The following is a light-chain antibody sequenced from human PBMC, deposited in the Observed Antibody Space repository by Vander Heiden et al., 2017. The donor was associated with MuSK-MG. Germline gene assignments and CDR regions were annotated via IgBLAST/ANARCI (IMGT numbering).Light chain of an antibody. V-gene: IGLV2-14*03. Sequence: QSALTQPASVSGSPGQSITLSGAGTIRDVGGYDSVSWSPHPPGKATKLMIYDVSNRPAGVSNRFSGSKSGNTASLTISGLQAEDEADYYCSSYTSSSTRVFGTGTKVTVL. CDR1: IRDVGGYDS. J-gene: IGLJ1*01. CDR3: SSYTSSSTRV. CDR2: DVS.